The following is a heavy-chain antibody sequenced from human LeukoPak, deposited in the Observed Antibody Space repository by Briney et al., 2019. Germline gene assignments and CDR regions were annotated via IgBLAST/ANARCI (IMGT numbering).Heavy chain of an antibody. V-gene: IGHV1-24*01. Sequence: ASVKVSCKVSGYTVSALSIHWVRQAPGKGLEWMGGFDTEDGETIYAQNFQGRVTMIQDTSTDTAYMELSSLRSDDTAVYYCVTSDAIMSNHSGRDVWGQGTTVAVPS. D-gene: IGHD3-16*01. J-gene: IGHJ6*02. CDR1: GYTVSALS. CDR3: VTSDAIMSNHSGRDV. CDR2: FDTEDGET.